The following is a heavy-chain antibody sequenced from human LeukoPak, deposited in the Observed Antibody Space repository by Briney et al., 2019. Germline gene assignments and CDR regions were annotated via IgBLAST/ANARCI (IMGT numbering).Heavy chain of an antibody. D-gene: IGHD5-12*01. V-gene: IGHV1-2*02. J-gene: IGHJ4*02. CDR2: INPNSGGT. CDR3: ARDTGYSGYDSPFDY. Sequence: ASVKVSCKASGYTFTGYYMHWVRQAPGQGLEWMGWINPNSGGTNYAQKFQGRVTMTRDTSISTAYMELSRLRSDDTAVYYCARDTGYSGYDSPFDYWGQGTLVTVSS. CDR1: GYTFTGYY.